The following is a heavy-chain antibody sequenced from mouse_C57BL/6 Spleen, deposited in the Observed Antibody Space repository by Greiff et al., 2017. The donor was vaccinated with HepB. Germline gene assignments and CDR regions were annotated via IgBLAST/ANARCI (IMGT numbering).Heavy chain of an antibody. CDR3: ARDAPGDYGSSYWYFDV. J-gene: IGHJ1*03. CDR2: SRNKANDYTT. CDR1: GFTFSDFY. Sequence: EVKVVESGGGLVQSGRSLRLSCATSGFTFSDFYMEWVRQAPGKGLEWIAASRNKANDYTTEYSASVKGRFIVSRDTSQSILYLQMNALRAEDTAIYYCARDAPGDYGSSYWYFDVWGTGTTVTVSS. V-gene: IGHV7-1*01. D-gene: IGHD1-1*01.